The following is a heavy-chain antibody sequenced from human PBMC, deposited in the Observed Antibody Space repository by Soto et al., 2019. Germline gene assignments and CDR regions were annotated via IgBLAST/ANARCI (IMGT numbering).Heavy chain of an antibody. CDR1: GYTFTSDG. J-gene: IGHJ5*02. V-gene: IGHV1-18*04. CDR2: ISAYNGNT. Sequence: ASVKVSFKASGYTFTSDGISWVRQATGQGLEWMGWISAYNGNTNYAQKLQGRVTMTTDTSTSTAYMELRSLRSDDTAVYYCARAEVDTAMVIWFDPWGQGTLVTVSS. D-gene: IGHD5-18*01. CDR3: ARAEVDTAMVIWFDP.